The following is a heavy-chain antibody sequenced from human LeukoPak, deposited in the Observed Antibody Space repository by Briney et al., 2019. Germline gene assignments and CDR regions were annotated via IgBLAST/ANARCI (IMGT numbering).Heavy chain of an antibody. CDR3: AKGRTEGGTLALDY. CDR1: GFTVSSNS. Sequence: GGSLRLSCTVSGFTVSSNSWGWVRQAPGKGLEWVSSISSSSSYIYYADSVKGRFTISRDNAKNSLYLQVNSLRAEDTAVYYCAKGRTEGGTLALDYWGQGTLVTVSS. V-gene: IGHV3-21*04. J-gene: IGHJ4*02. D-gene: IGHD6-19*01. CDR2: ISSSSSYI.